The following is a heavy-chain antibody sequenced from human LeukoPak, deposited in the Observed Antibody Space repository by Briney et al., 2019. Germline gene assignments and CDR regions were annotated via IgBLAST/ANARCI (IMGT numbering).Heavy chain of an antibody. J-gene: IGHJ4*02. CDR3: ARTLNDFWSGYLGY. CDR2: ISSSSSYI. Sequence: GGSLRLSCAASGFTVSSNYMNWVRQAPGKGLEWVSSISSSSSYIYYADSVKGRFTISRDNAKNSLYLQMNSLRAEDTAVYYCARTLNDFWSGYLGYWGQGTLVTVSS. CDR1: GFTVSSNY. D-gene: IGHD3-3*01. V-gene: IGHV3-21*01.